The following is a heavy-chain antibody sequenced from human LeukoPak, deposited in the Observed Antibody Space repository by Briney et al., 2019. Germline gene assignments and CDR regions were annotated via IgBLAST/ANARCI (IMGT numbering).Heavy chain of an antibody. V-gene: IGHV4-4*02. D-gene: IGHD3-22*01. Sequence: SGTLSLTCAVSGGSISSSNWWSWVHQPPGKGLEWIGEIYHSGSTNYNPSLKSRVTISVDKSKNQFSLKLSSVTAADTALYYCASTSPKYYYESSGYSSLFDNWGQGTLVTVSS. CDR3: ASTSPKYYYESSGYSSLFDN. CDR1: GGSISSSNW. J-gene: IGHJ4*02. CDR2: IYHSGST.